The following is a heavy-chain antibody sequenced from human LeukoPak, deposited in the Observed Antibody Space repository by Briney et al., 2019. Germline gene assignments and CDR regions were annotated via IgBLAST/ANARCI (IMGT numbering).Heavy chain of an antibody. CDR2: INNDGSNI. Sequence: GGSLRLSCAASGFTFSSYWMHWVRQAPGKGLVWVSRINNDGSNIIYADSLKGRFTFSRDNAKNTLYLQMNSLRAEDTAVYYCSRGGAYHAFDIWGQGTTVTVSS. D-gene: IGHD1-26*01. CDR3: SRGGAYHAFDI. J-gene: IGHJ3*02. CDR1: GFTFSSYW. V-gene: IGHV3-74*01.